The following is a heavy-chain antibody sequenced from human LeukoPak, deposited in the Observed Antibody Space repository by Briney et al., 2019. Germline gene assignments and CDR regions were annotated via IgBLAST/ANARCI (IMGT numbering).Heavy chain of an antibody. Sequence: SETLSLTCTVSGGSISSYYWSWTRQPPGKGLEGIGYIYYSGSTNYNPSLKSRVTISVDTSKNQFSLKLSSVTAADTAVYYCARQVALGVSAGVVYYYYGMDVWGQGTTVTVSS. V-gene: IGHV4-59*08. CDR1: GGSISSYY. J-gene: IGHJ6*02. CDR2: IYYSGST. CDR3: ARQVALGVSAGVVYYYYGMDV. D-gene: IGHD2-15*01.